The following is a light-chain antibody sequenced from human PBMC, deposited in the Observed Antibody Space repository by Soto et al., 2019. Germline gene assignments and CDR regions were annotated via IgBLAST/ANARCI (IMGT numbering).Light chain of an antibody. V-gene: IGKV3-11*01. CDR3: QQRSNLPPVT. J-gene: IGKJ4*01. CDR2: DAS. CDR1: QRVSNY. Sequence: EIVLTQSPATLSLSPGERATLSCRASQRVSNYLAWYQQKPGQAPRLLIYDASNRASGIPARFSGSGSGTEFTLTISSLDPEDFAVYYCQQRSNLPPVTFGGGTKAEIK.